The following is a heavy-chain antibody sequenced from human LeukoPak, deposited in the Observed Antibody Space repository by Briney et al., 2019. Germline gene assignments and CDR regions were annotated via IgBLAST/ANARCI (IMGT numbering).Heavy chain of an antibody. CDR2: IYYSGST. CDR3: AREPIVLQLWPDAFDI. V-gene: IGHV4-31*03. J-gene: IGHJ3*02. CDR1: GGSISSGGYY. Sequence: SETLSLICTVSGGSISSGGYYWSWIRQHPGKGLEWIGYIYYSGSTYYNPSLKSRVTISVDTSKNQFSLKLSSVTAADTAVYYCAREPIVLQLWPDAFDIWGQGTMVTVSS. D-gene: IGHD5-18*01.